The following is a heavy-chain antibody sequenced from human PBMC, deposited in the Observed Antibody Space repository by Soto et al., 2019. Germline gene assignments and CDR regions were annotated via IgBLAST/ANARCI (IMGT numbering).Heavy chain of an antibody. D-gene: IGHD2-21*01. Sequence: EVQLVESGGGLVHPGGSLRLSCVASGFTFSHHRMHWVRQVPGKGLVWVSCIEGDGSRTRYADSVKGRFTMSRDNAKNTCFLKMNGWGGGETGFFFLERKRKGPIYGGQGTLVPVPP. V-gene: IGHV3-74*01. J-gene: IGHJ4*02. CDR3: ERKRKGPIY. CDR1: GFTFSHHR. CDR2: IEGDGSRT.